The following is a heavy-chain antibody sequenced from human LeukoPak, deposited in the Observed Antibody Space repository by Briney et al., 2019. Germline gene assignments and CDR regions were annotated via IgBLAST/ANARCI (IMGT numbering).Heavy chain of an antibody. Sequence: PSETLSLTCTVSGGSISSYYWSWIRQPPEKGLQWIGYIYYSGSTNYNPSLNSRVTISVDTSKNQFSLKLSSVTAADTAVYYCARGISGWYNAFDVWGQGTMVTVSS. D-gene: IGHD6-19*01. CDR3: ARGISGWYNAFDV. V-gene: IGHV4-59*01. CDR2: IYYSGST. CDR1: GGSISSYY. J-gene: IGHJ3*01.